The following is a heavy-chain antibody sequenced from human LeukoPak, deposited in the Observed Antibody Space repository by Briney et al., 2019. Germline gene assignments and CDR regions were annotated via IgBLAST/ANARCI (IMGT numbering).Heavy chain of an antibody. V-gene: IGHV4-4*07. D-gene: IGHD1-26*01. Sequence: SGTLSLTCTVSGGSISSYYWSWIRQPAGKGLEWIRRIYTSGSTNYNASLKSRVSMSVDTSKNQFSLKLSSVTAADTAVFYCARENSGSYREFDYWGQGTLVTVSS. CDR1: GGSISSYY. CDR3: ARENSGSYREFDY. J-gene: IGHJ4*02. CDR2: IYTSGST.